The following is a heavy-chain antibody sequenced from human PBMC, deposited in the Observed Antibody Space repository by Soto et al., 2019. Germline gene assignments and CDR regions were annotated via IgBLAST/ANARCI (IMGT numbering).Heavy chain of an antibody. Sequence: QLQLQESGPGLVKSSETLSLTCSVSGGSIRSNIYYWGWIRQPPGKGLEWIATVHYSGSTYYTPSLKXRXTXXADTSNNQFSLRLNSVTAADTAVYSCARRHYYDSSGYYTWDWGQGTLVTVSS. J-gene: IGHJ4*02. CDR1: GGSIRSNIYY. V-gene: IGHV4-39*01. D-gene: IGHD3-22*01. CDR2: VHYSGST. CDR3: ARRHYYDSSGYYTWD.